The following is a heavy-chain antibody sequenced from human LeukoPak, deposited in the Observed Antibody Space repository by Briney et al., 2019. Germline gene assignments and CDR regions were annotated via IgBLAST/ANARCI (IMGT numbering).Heavy chain of an antibody. Sequence: SETLSLTCAVYGGSFSGCYWSWMRQPPGKGLEWIGEINHSGSTNYNPSLKSRVTMSVDTSKNQFSLKLSSVTAADTAVYYCARVPPRAMELVDYWGQGTLLTVSS. CDR3: ARVPPRAMELVDY. D-gene: IGHD1-7*01. V-gene: IGHV4-34*01. J-gene: IGHJ4*02. CDR1: GGSFSGCY. CDR2: INHSGST.